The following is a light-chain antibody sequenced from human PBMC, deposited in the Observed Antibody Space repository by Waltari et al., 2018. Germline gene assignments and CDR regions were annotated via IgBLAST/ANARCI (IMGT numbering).Light chain of an antibody. Sequence: DIVMTQSPDSLAVSLGERATINCKSSQSVLYRSNNKNYLAWYKQKPGQPPKLLIYWASTRESGVPDRFSGSGSGTDFTRTISSLQAEDVAVYYCQQYYSTPPYAFGQGTKLEIK. CDR2: WAS. V-gene: IGKV4-1*01. J-gene: IGKJ2*01. CDR3: QQYYSTPPYA. CDR1: QSVLYRSNNKNY.